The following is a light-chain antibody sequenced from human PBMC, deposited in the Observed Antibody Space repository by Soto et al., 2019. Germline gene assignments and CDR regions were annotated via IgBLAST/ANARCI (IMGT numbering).Light chain of an antibody. CDR2: RDS. CDR3: QVWDSSTARV. J-gene: IGLJ3*02. CDR1: NIGSKN. V-gene: IGLV3-9*01. Sequence: SYELTQPLSVSVALGQTARITRGGNNIGSKNVHWYQQKPGQAPVLVIYRDSNRHSGIPERFSGSNSGNTATLTISRAQAGDEADYYCQVWDSSTARVFGGGTKLTVL.